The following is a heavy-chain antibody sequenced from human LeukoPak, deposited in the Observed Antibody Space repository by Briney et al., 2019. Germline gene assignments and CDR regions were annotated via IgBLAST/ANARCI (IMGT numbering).Heavy chain of an antibody. V-gene: IGHV3-53*01. J-gene: IGHJ3*01. CDR1: GFSIRTYY. Sequence: GGSLRLSCAAPGFSIRTYYMSWVRQVPGKGLEWVSVIYSGGTIRYADSVKGRFTFSRDNFKDTLNLQMNSLRADDTAVYYCVRAVHHNFYSDSSGYYGDAFDVWGQGTVVTVSS. CDR2: IYSGGTI. D-gene: IGHD3-22*01. CDR3: VRAVHHNFYSDSSGYYGDAFDV.